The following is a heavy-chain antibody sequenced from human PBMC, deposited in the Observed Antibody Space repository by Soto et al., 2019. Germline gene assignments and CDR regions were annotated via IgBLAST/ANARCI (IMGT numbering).Heavy chain of an antibody. V-gene: IGHV3-7*01. CDR1: GFTFGNQW. D-gene: IGHD3-3*02. J-gene: IGHJ4*02. CDR3: ARGPF. CDR2: INQDGSAK. Sequence: EVQLVESGGGVVQPGGSLRLSCAVSGFTFGNQWMSWVRQAQGKGLEWVANINQDGSAKSHVDSVEGRFTISRDNAKNSLYLQMNSLRVEDTAVYYCARGPFWGQGTLVTVSS.